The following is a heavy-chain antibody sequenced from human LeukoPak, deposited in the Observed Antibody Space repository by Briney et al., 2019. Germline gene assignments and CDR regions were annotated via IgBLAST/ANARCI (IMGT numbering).Heavy chain of an antibody. Sequence: GGSLRLCCAASGFTFSSYGMHWVRQAAGKGLEWVAVISYDGSNKYYADSVKGRFTISRDNSENTLYLQMNSLRAEDTAVYYCAKDSWRSTTVTTRGIYYYYGMDVWGQGTTVTVSS. V-gene: IGHV3-30*18. CDR3: AKDSWRSTTVTTRGIYYYYGMDV. CDR2: ISYDGSNK. CDR1: GFTFSSYG. D-gene: IGHD4-17*01. J-gene: IGHJ6*02.